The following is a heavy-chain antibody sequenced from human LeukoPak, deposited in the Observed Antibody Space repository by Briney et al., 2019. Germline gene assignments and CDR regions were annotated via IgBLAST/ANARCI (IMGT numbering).Heavy chain of an antibody. CDR2: MNPNSGNT. J-gene: IGHJ4*02. D-gene: IGHD6-19*01. CDR3: ARVRQGGWDY. CDR1: GYTLTELS. Sequence: ASVKVSCKVSGYTLTELSMHWVRQATGQGLEWMGWMNPNSGNTGYAQKFQGRVTMTRDTSTSTVYMELSSLRSEDTAVYYCARVRQGGWDYWGQGTLVTVSS. V-gene: IGHV1-8*01.